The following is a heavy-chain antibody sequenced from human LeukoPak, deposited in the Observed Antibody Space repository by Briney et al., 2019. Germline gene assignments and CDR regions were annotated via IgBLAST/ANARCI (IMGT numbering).Heavy chain of an antibody. CDR1: GGSFSGSY. D-gene: IGHD3-10*01. J-gene: IGHJ4*02. CDR3: ARGRVMNYGSGIVY. V-gene: IGHV4-34*01. CDR2: INHSGST. Sequence: PGTPSLTCADYGGSFSGSYWSWIRQPPGKRPEGTGEINHSGSTNYNPSLKSRVTISVDTSKHQFSLKLSSVTAADTAVYYCARGRVMNYGSGIVYWGQGTLVTVSS.